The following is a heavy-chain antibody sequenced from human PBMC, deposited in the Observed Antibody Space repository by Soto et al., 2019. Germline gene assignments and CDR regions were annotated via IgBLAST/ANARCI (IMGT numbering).Heavy chain of an antibody. Sequence: GGSLRLSCAASGFTFSSYAMSWVRQAPGKGLEWVSAISGSGGSTYYADSVKGRFTISRDNSKNTLYLQMNSLRAEDTAVYYCAKDSPQDFWSGYSFRDVWGKGTTVTVSS. CDR2: ISGSGGST. CDR1: GFTFSSYA. V-gene: IGHV3-23*01. J-gene: IGHJ6*04. CDR3: AKDSPQDFWSGYSFRDV. D-gene: IGHD3-3*01.